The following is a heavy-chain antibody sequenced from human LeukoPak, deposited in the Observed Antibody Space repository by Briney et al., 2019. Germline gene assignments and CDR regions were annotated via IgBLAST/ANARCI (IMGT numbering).Heavy chain of an antibody. CDR3: ARGIAVAANEDY. CDR1: GYTFTGYY. V-gene: IGHV1-2*06. CDR2: INPNSGGT. Sequence: ASVKVSCKTSGYTFTGYYMHWVRQAPGQGLEWMGRINPNSGGTNYAQKFQGRVTMTRDTSIATAYMEPSSLRSDDTAVYYCARGIAVAANEDYWGQGTLVPVSS. J-gene: IGHJ4*02. D-gene: IGHD6-19*01.